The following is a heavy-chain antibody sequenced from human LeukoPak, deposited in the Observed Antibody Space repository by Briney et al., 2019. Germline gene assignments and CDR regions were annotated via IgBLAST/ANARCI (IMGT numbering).Heavy chain of an antibody. CDR2: IYSGGST. J-gene: IGHJ4*02. D-gene: IGHD6-13*01. CDR3: ARRSPIAGAGPRRLED. V-gene: IGHV3-53*01. Sequence: GGSLRLSCAAFGFTVSSSHMSWVRLAPGKGLEWVSIIYSGGSTSYADSVKGRFIISRDNSKNTLYLQMNSLRAEDTAVYYCARRSPIAGAGPRRLEDWGQRTLVTVSS. CDR1: GFTVSSSH.